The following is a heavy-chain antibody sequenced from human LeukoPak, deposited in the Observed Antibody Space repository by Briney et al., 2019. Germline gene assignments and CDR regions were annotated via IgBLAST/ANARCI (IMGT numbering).Heavy chain of an antibody. CDR3: AKDWGPDDLLDY. V-gene: IGHV3-30*18. D-gene: IGHD3-16*01. J-gene: IGHJ4*02. CDR1: GFTFSRSV. Sequence: GRSLRLSCAASGFTFSRSVIHWVRQAPGRGLEWVAVISYDERDEYYADSVKGRFTISRDNSKNTLYLQMNSLRAEDTAVYYCAKDWGPDDLLDYWGQGTLVTVSS. CDR2: ISYDERDE.